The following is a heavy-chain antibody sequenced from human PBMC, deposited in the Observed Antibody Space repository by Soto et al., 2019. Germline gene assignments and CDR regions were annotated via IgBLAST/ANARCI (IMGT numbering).Heavy chain of an antibody. Sequence: ASVKVSCKASGYTFTNYAMHWVRQAPGQRLEWMGWINAGNGNTKYSQKFQGRVSITRDTSASTAYMELSSLRSEDTAVYYCARNLMDYDILTGYYMAYYFGYWGQGTLVTVSS. D-gene: IGHD3-9*01. CDR3: ARNLMDYDILTGYYMAYYFGY. CDR1: GYTFTNYA. V-gene: IGHV1-3*01. J-gene: IGHJ4*02. CDR2: INAGNGNT.